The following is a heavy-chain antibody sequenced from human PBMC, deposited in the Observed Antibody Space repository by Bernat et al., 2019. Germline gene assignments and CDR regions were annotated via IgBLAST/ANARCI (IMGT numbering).Heavy chain of an antibody. D-gene: IGHD4-17*01. CDR3: ARGPDYGGRTDFFDY. V-gene: IGHV3-7*03. CDR2: IKQGGGEK. J-gene: IGHJ4*02. CDR1: GFTFNTYW. Sequence: EVQLVESGGGLVQPGGSMRLSCAASGFTFNTYWMTWVRQAPGKGLEWVVNIKQGGGEKYYVDSVKGRFTISRDDAQNSLYLQMNNLRPEDTAVYYCARGPDYGGRTDFFDYWGQGTLVIVSS.